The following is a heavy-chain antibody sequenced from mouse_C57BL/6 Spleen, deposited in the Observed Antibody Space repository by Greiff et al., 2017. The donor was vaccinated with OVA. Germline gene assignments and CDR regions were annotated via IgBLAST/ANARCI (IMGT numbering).Heavy chain of an antibody. CDR2: IDPSDSET. D-gene: IGHD2-2*01. J-gene: IGHJ4*01. CDR1: GYTFTSYW. Sequence: VQLQQSGAELVRPGSSVKLSCKASGYTFTSYWMHWVKQRPIQGLEWIGNIDPSDSETHYNQKFKDKATLTVDKSSSTAYMQLSSLTSEDSAVYYCARYGYDDYAMDYWGQGTSVTVSS. V-gene: IGHV1-52*01. CDR3: ARYGYDDYAMDY.